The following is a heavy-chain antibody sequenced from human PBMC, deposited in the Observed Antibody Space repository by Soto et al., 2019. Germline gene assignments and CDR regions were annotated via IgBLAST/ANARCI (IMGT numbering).Heavy chain of an antibody. CDR1: GFTFSSYW. Sequence: EVQLVESGGGLVQPGGSLRLSCAVSGFTFSSYWMHWVRQAPGKGLVWVSRINNDGSSASYADSVKGRFTISRDNAKNTLYLQMNSLRAEDTAVYYCARVRCSSPSCFWGGFDYWGQGTLVTVSS. CDR2: INNDGSSA. V-gene: IGHV3-74*01. CDR3: ARVRCSSPSCFWGGFDY. J-gene: IGHJ4*02. D-gene: IGHD2-2*01.